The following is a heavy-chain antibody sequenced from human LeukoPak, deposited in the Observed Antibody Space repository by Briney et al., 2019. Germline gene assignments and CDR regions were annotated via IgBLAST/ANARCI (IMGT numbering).Heavy chain of an antibody. Sequence: GGSLRLSCAASGFTFSSYSMNWVRQAPGKGLEWVSSISTSSTYIYYADSVKGRFTISRDDAKNSLYLQMNSLRAEDTALYYCAKDYRSSTWYYFDYWGQGTLVTVSS. J-gene: IGHJ4*02. V-gene: IGHV3-21*04. D-gene: IGHD6-13*01. CDR3: AKDYRSSTWYYFDY. CDR2: ISTSSTYI. CDR1: GFTFSSYS.